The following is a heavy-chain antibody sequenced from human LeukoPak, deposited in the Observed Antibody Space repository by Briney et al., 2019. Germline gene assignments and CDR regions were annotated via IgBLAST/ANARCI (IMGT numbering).Heavy chain of an antibody. J-gene: IGHJ4*02. Sequence: GGSLRLSCAASGFAFSTYAMTWVRQAPGKGLEWVSGINWNGGSTGYADSVKGRFTISRDNAKNSLYLQMNSLRAEDTAMYYCSRSRSVDFDYWGQGTLVTVSS. V-gene: IGHV3-20*04. CDR1: GFAFSTYA. CDR2: INWNGGST. CDR3: SRSRSVDFDY.